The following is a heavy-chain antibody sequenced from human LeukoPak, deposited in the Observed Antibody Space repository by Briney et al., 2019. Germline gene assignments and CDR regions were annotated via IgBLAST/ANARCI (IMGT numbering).Heavy chain of an antibody. CDR1: GFTFSSYA. J-gene: IGHJ4*02. CDR3: ARGGRSGGHDKFDY. V-gene: IGHV3-64*01. D-gene: IGHD5-12*01. Sequence: GGSLRLSCAASGFTFSSYAMHWVRQAPGKGLEFVSGISSDGDRTYYVSSVRGRFIISRDNSKNTLDLQMGSLRGDDMAVYYCARGGRSGGHDKFDYWGQGTLVTVSS. CDR2: ISSDGDRT.